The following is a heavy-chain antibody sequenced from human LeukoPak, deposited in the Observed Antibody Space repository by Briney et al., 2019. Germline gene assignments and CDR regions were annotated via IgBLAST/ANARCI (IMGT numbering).Heavy chain of an antibody. CDR2: ISSSSSYI. D-gene: IGHD1-26*01. CDR3: ARDDGGYVYYFDY. V-gene: IGHV3-21*01. J-gene: IGHJ4*02. CDR1: GFTFSSYS. Sequence: GGSLRLSCAASGFTFSSYSMNWVRQAPGKGLEWVSSISSSSSYIYYADSVKGRFTISRDNAKNSLYLQMNSLRAEDTAVYYCARDDGGYVYYFDYWGQGTLVTVSS.